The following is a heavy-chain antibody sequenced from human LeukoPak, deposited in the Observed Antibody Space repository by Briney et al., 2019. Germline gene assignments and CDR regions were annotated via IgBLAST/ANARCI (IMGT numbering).Heavy chain of an antibody. D-gene: IGHD3-10*01. Sequence: PGGSLRLSCAASGFTFSSYAMTWVRQAPGKGLEWVSAISGSGERTYYADSVKGRFTISRDNSKNTLYLQMNSLRAEDTAVYYCAKIDLASYYYGSGRERYWYFDLWGRGSLVTVSS. CDR2: ISGSGERT. CDR3: AKIDLASYYYGSGRERYWYFDL. J-gene: IGHJ2*01. V-gene: IGHV3-23*01. CDR1: GFTFSSYA.